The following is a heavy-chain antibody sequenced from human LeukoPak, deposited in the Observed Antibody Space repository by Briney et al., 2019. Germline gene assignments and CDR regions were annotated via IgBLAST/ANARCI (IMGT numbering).Heavy chain of an antibody. D-gene: IGHD6-13*01. CDR2: IYYSGST. V-gene: IGHV4-59*01. CDR3: ARVAAGIGFFQY. Sequence: SETLSLTCTVSGGSISSYYWSWIRQPPGKGLEWIGYIYYSGSTNYNPSLKSRVTISVDTSKNQFSLKVSSVTAADAAVYYCARVAAGIGFFQYWGQGTLVTVSS. CDR1: GGSISSYY. J-gene: IGHJ1*01.